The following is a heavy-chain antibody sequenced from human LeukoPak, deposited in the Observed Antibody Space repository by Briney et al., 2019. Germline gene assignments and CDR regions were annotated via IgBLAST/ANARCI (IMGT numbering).Heavy chain of an antibody. CDR1: GFSFSNWA. CDR3: AKDNWLALFDY. CDR2: FTRNDETT. J-gene: IGHJ4*02. D-gene: IGHD1-20*01. V-gene: IGHV3-23*01. Sequence: PGGSLRLSCAASGFSFSNWAMSWVRQAPGKGLEWVSGFTRNDETTSYADSVKGRFTISRDNSKNTLYLQMNSLRAEDTAVYYCAKDNWLALFDYWGQGTLVTVSS.